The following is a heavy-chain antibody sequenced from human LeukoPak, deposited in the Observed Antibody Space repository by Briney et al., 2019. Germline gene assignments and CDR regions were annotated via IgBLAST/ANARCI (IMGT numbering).Heavy chain of an antibody. V-gene: IGHV3-23*01. CDR2: IADNGVYT. CDR3: AKSTLGYCSGSRCYPIDY. J-gene: IGHJ4*02. CDR1: GFTFSSYA. D-gene: IGHD2-15*01. Sequence: PGGSLRLSCAASGFTFSSYAMSWVRQAPGKGLEWVSAIADNGVYTYHADSVKGRFTISRDNSKNTFYLQMNSLRAEDSAVYYCAKSTLGYCSGSRCYPIDYWGQGALVTVSS.